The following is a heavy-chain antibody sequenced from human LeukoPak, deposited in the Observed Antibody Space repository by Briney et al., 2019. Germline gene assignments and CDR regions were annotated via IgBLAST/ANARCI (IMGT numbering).Heavy chain of an antibody. Sequence: ASVKISCKASGYTFTSYYMHWVRQAPGQGLEWMGIINPSGGSTSYAQKFQGRVTMTRDTSTSTVYMELSSLRSEDTAVYYCARAGMKYCSGGSCYLFDYWGQGTLVTVSS. D-gene: IGHD2-15*01. CDR1: GYTFTSYY. J-gene: IGHJ4*02. V-gene: IGHV1-46*01. CDR2: INPSGGST. CDR3: ARAGMKYCSGGSCYLFDY.